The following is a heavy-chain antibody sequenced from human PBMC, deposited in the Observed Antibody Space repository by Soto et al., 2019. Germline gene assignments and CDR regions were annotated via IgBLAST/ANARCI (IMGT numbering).Heavy chain of an antibody. Sequence: EVQLVESGGGVVQPGGSLKLSCAASGFRLSGSAMHWVRQAAGKGLEWVGRIRSKTNNYATEYGASVKGRFTISRDDSKNTAYLQMNSLKTEDTAVYYCTSRTTVAAFTDYWGQGTLVTVSS. D-gene: IGHD4-17*01. J-gene: IGHJ4*02. CDR3: TSRTTVAAFTDY. CDR2: IRSKTNNYAT. CDR1: GFRLSGSA. V-gene: IGHV3-73*01.